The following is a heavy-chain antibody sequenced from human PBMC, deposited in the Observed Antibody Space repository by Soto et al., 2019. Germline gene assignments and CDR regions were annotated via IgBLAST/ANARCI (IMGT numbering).Heavy chain of an antibody. D-gene: IGHD3-3*01. CDR1: GGSFSVYY. CDR2: INHSGST. V-gene: IGHV4-34*01. Sequence: PSETLSLTCAVYGGSFSVYYWRWIRHPPGKGLEWIGEINHSGSTNYNPSLKSRVTISVDTSKNQFSLKLSSVTAADTAVYYCARGAWDYDFWSGYLVRDYYYYGMDVWGQGTTVTVSS. CDR3: ARGAWDYDFWSGYLVRDYYYYGMDV. J-gene: IGHJ6*02.